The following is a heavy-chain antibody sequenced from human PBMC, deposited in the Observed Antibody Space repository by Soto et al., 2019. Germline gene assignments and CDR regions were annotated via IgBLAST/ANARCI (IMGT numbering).Heavy chain of an antibody. CDR1: GFTFSSYA. Sequence: GGSLRLSCAASGFTFSSYAMSWVRQAPGKGLEWVSAISGSGGSTYYADSVKGRFTISRDNSKNTLYLQMNSLRAEDTAVYYCAKGEPPPFIAVAGNLVGGHDYWGQGTLVTVSS. V-gene: IGHV3-23*01. J-gene: IGHJ4*02. CDR3: AKGEPPPFIAVAGNLVGGHDY. D-gene: IGHD6-19*01. CDR2: ISGSGGST.